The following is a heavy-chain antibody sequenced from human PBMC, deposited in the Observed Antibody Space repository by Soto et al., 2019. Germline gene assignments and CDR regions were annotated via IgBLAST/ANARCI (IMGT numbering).Heavy chain of an antibody. CDR1: GGTFSSYA. CDR2: IIPIFGTA. CDR3: ARAGRGYSGYDYVWWFDP. D-gene: IGHD5-12*01. V-gene: IGHV1-69*13. J-gene: IGHJ5*02. Sequence: SVKVSCKASGGTFSSYAISWVRQAPGQGLEWMGGIIPIFGTANYAQEFQGRVTITADESTSTAYMELSSLRSEDAAVYYCARAGRGYSGYDYVWWFDPWGQGTLVTVSS.